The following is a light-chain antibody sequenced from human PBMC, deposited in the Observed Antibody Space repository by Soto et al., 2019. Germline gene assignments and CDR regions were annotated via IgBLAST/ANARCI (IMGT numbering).Light chain of an antibody. Sequence: QSVLTQPPSASGTPGQRVTISCSGSSSNIGSQFVYWYQHLPGTAPKLLIYRNNQRPSGVPDRFSGSKSGTSAYLAISGLLSDDEADYYCAEGEDILRDYVFGTGTKRTVL. CDR2: RNN. J-gene: IGLJ1*01. CDR3: AEGEDILRDYV. V-gene: IGLV1-47*01. CDR1: SSNIGSQF.